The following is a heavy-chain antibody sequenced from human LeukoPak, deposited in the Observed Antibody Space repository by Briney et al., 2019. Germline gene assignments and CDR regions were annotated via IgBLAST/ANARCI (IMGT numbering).Heavy chain of an antibody. CDR3: ARVGIRYCSSTSCYNGVRFDP. D-gene: IGHD2-2*02. V-gene: IGHV4-34*01. J-gene: IGHJ5*02. CDR2: INHSGST. Sequence: SETLSLTCAVYGGSFSGYYWSWIRQPPGKGLEWIGEINHSGSTNYNPSLKSRVTISVDTSKNQFSLKLSSVTAADTAVYYCARVGIRYCSSTSCYNGVRFDPWGQGTLVTVSS. CDR1: GGSFSGYY.